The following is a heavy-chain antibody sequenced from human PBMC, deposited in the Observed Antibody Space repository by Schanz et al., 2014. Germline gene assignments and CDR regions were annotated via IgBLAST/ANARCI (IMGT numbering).Heavy chain of an antibody. CDR1: GYTFTSYD. CDR2: MNPNSGNP. V-gene: IGHV1-8*01. Sequence: QVQLIQSGAEVKKPGASVKVSCTASGYTFTSYDINWVRQAPGQGLEWLGWMNPNSGNPGFAQKFRGRVTMTRNTSMSTAYRELHILTSEDTAVYDGARRRTLDYWGQGTLVTVSS. J-gene: IGHJ4*02. CDR3: ARRRTLDY.